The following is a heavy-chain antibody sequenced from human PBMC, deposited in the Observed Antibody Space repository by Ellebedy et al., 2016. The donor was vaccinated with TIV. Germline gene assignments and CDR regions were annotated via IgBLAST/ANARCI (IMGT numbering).Heavy chain of an antibody. CDR3: ARLDISARPVAHFDH. CDR1: GGSISSGDYY. J-gene: IGHJ4*02. D-gene: IGHD6-13*01. CDR2: VYYRGST. Sequence: MPSETLSLTCTVSGGSISSGDYYWSWIRQHPGKGLEWIGYVYYRGSTHYNPSLKSLVTISVDRSKNQFSLKVTSVTAADTAVYYCARLDISARPVAHFDHWGQGTLVTVSS. V-gene: IGHV4-31*01.